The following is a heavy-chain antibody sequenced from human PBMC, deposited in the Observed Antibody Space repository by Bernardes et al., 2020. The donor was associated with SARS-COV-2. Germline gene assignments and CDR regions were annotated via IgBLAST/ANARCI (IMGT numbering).Heavy chain of an antibody. CDR3: ARDRKVGLGRGYSYDQRGYWFDP. CDR2: INTNTGNP. D-gene: IGHD5-18*01. V-gene: IGHV7-4-1*02. CDR1: GYTFTSYA. Sequence: ASVKVSCKASGYTFTSYAMNWVRQAPGQGLEWMGWINTNTGNPTYAQGFTGRFVFSLDTSVSTAYLQISSLKAEDTAVYYCARDRKVGLGRGYSYDQRGYWFDPWGQGTLVTVSS. J-gene: IGHJ5*02.